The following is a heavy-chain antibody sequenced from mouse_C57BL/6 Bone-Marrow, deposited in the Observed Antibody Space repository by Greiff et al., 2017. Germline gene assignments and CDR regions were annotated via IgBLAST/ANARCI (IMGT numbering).Heavy chain of an antibody. CDR3: ARVTTVVAGDY. J-gene: IGHJ2*01. D-gene: IGHD1-1*01. Sequence: EVKLVESGGGLVQPGGSLKLSCAASGFTFSDYYMYWVSQTPEKRLEWVAYISNGGGSTYYPDTVKGRFTISRDNAKNTLYLQMSRMKSEDTAIYYCARVTTVVAGDYWGQGTTLTVSS. CDR1: GFTFSDYY. V-gene: IGHV5-12*01. CDR2: ISNGGGST.